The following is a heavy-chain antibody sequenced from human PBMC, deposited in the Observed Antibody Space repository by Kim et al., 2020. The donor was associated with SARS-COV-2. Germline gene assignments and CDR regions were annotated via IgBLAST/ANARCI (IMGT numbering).Heavy chain of an antibody. CDR3: ARDHDYGDQREHAFDI. D-gene: IGHD4-17*01. Sequence: GGSLRLSCAASGFTVSSNYMSWVRQAPGKGLEWVSVIYSGGSTYYADSVKGRFTISRDNSKNTLYLQMNSLRAEDTAVYYCARDHDYGDQREHAFDIWGQGTMVTVSS. CDR1: GFTVSSNY. J-gene: IGHJ3*02. CDR2: IYSGGST. V-gene: IGHV3-53*01.